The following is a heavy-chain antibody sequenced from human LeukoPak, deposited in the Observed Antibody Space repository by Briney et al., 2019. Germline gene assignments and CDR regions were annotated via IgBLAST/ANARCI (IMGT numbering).Heavy chain of an antibody. CDR2: ISGSGGST. CDR3: AKSNGYSYDVYFDY. V-gene: IGHV3-23*01. J-gene: IGHJ4*02. CDR1: GFTFSSYA. D-gene: IGHD5-18*01. Sequence: GGSLRLSCAASGFTFSSYAMSWVRQAPGKGLEWVSSISGSGGSTYYADSVKGRFTISRDNSKNTLYLQMNSLRAEDTAVYYCAKSNGYSYDVYFDYWGQGTLVTVSS.